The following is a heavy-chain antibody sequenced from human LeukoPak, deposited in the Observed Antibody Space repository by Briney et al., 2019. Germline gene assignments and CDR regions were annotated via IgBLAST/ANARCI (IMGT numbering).Heavy chain of an antibody. CDR1: GFTFSSYG. D-gene: IGHD2-21*02. V-gene: IGHV3-33*01. Sequence: GRSLRLSCAASGFTFSSYGMHWVRQAPGKGLEWVAVIWYDGSNKYYADSVKGRFTISRDNSKNTMYLQINSLRAEDTALYYCARRGPTAAPYYFDSWGQGALVTVSS. J-gene: IGHJ4*02. CDR2: IWYDGSNK. CDR3: ARRGPTAAPYYFDS.